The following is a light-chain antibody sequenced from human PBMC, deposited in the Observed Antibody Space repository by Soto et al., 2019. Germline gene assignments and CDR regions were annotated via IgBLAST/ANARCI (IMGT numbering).Light chain of an antibody. Sequence: EIVLTQSPATLSLSPGERATLSCRASQSVSSYLAGYQQKPGQAPRLLIYDASNRATGIPARFSGSGSGTDFTLNISSLEPEDFAVYYCQQRSNWRALTFGGGTKVEIK. J-gene: IGKJ4*01. V-gene: IGKV3-11*01. CDR3: QQRSNWRALT. CDR2: DAS. CDR1: QSVSSY.